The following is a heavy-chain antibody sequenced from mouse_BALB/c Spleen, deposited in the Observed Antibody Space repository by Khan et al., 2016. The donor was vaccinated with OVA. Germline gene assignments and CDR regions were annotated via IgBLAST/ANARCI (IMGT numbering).Heavy chain of an antibody. CDR2: ISSGGGYT. J-gene: IGHJ4*01. Sequence: EVQLLETGGDLVKPGGSLKVSCAASGFTFSNYGMSWVRQSPDKRLEWVATISSGGGYTYFSDSVKGRFTISRDNAKNTLYLQMTSLKSEDTAMYYCARAYYGNDYYAMDYWGQGTSVTVSS. CDR1: GFTFSNYG. V-gene: IGHV5-6*01. CDR3: ARAYYGNDYYAMDY. D-gene: IGHD2-9*01.